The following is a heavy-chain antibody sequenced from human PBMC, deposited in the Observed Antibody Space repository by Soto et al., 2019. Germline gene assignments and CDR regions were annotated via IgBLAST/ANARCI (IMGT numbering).Heavy chain of an antibody. CDR2: ISYDGSNK. Sequence: QVQLVESGGGVVQPGRSLRLSCAASGFTFSSYAMHWVRQAPGKGLEWVAVISYDGSNKYYADSVKGRFTISRDNSKNTLYLQINSLRAEDTAVYYCARDRLREVVTPVSNIWGQGTLVTVSS. CDR1: GFTFSSYA. J-gene: IGHJ4*02. D-gene: IGHD2-21*02. V-gene: IGHV3-30-3*01. CDR3: ARDRLREVVTPVSNI.